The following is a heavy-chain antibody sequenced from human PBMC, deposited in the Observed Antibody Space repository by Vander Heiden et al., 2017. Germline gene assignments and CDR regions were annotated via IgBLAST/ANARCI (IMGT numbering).Heavy chain of an antibody. CDR1: EFSLSTNGVG. CDR2: LYWDDDK. V-gene: IGHV2-5*02. J-gene: IGHJ4*02. CDR3: ARTLRFTIFGIYQFDH. D-gene: IGHD3-3*01. Sequence: QITLKESGPTVLKPTQTLTLTCTLSEFSLSTNGVGVGWLRQPPARALDWLAVLYWDDDKVYSPSLKNRLTITKDTSKNQVGLAMANMDPVDTATYYCARTLRFTIFGIYQFDHWGPGTLVTVSS.